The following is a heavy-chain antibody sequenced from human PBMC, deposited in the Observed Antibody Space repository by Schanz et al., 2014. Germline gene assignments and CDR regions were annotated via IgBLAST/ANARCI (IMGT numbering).Heavy chain of an antibody. CDR1: GFTFSSYS. V-gene: IGHV3-21*04. CDR3: AREQIMAAAGLVDY. CDR2: ISSSSSYI. J-gene: IGHJ4*01. D-gene: IGHD6-13*01. Sequence: VQLVESGGGVVQFGRSLRLSCVASGFTFSSYSMNWVRQAPGKGLEWVSSISSSSSYIYYADSVKGRFTISRDNAKNSLYLQMNSLRAEDTAVYYCAREQIMAAAGLVDYWGHGTLXTVSS.